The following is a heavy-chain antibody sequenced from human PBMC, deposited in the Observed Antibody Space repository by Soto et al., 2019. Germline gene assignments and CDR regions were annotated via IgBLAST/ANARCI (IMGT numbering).Heavy chain of an antibody. Sequence: PGESLKISCKGSGYSFTSYWIGWVRQMPGKGLEWMGIIYPGDSDTRYSPSFQGQVTISADKSISTAYLQWNSLRVEDTAVYYCARAGDTVMEDYYYGMDVWGQGTTVTVSS. V-gene: IGHV5-51*01. CDR1: GYSFTSYW. J-gene: IGHJ6*02. CDR2: IYPGDSDT. D-gene: IGHD5-18*01. CDR3: ARAGDTVMEDYYYGMDV.